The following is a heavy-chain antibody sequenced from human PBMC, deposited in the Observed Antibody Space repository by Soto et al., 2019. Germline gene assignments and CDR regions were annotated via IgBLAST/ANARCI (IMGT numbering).Heavy chain of an antibody. Sequence: QVQLVESGGGVVQPGTSLRLSSAASGFTFKTHAMHWVRQAPGKGLEWMAVIAYDGNEKFYADSVKGRFTISRDNSKNALYLQINTLRNDDTAVYYCGKDVGDYVPYYYGVDVWGQGTTVTVSS. CDR3: GKDVGDYVPYYYGVDV. D-gene: IGHD1-26*01. J-gene: IGHJ6*02. V-gene: IGHV3-30*18. CDR1: GFTFKTHA. CDR2: IAYDGNEK.